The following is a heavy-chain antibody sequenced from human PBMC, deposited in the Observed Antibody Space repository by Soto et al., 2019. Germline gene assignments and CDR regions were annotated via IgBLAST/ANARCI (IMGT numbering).Heavy chain of an antibody. CDR2: ISSSGSTI. V-gene: IGHV3-48*03. CDR3: ARDKIGAGKLAY. J-gene: IGHJ4*02. Sequence: PGGSLRLSCAASGFTFSSYEMNWVRQAPGKGLEWVSCISSSGSTIYYADSVKDRFTISRDNAKNSLYLQMNSLIAEDTAVYYCARDKIGAGKLAYWGQGTLVTVSS. D-gene: IGHD1-1*01. CDR1: GFTFSSYE.